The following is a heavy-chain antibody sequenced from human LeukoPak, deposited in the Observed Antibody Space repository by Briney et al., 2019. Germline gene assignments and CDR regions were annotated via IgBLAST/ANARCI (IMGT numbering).Heavy chain of an antibody. CDR1: GFTFCDYA. V-gene: IGHV3-49*04. CDR3: TRETKTYYYGSGSWGFDY. D-gene: IGHD3-10*01. Sequence: GGSLRLSCTASGFTFCDYAMSWVRQAPGKGLEWVGFIRSKAYGGTTEYAASVKGRFTISRDDSKSIAYLQMNSLKTEDTAVYYCTRETKTYYYGSGSWGFDYWGQGTLVTVSS. J-gene: IGHJ4*02. CDR2: IRSKAYGGTT.